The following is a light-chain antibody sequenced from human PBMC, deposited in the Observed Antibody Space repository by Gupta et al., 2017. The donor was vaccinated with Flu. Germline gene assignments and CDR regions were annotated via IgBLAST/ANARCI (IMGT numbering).Light chain of an antibody. J-gene: IGLJ2*01. Sequence: VTISCTGTSSDVGGYNYVSWYQQHPGKAPKLMMYDVSKRPSGVPDRFSGSKSGNTASLTISGLQAEDEADYFCCSYAGSYIHVVFGGGTKLTVL. CDR1: SSDVGGYNY. CDR3: CSYAGSYIHVV. V-gene: IGLV2-11*03. CDR2: DVS.